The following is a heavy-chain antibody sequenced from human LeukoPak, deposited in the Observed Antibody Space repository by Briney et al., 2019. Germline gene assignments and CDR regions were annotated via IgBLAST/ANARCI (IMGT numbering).Heavy chain of an antibody. V-gene: IGHV3-48*04. CDR2: ISSSSSTI. CDR3: ARDNYDSSTPYYFDY. Sequence: KPGGSLRLSCAASGFTFSSYSMNWVRQAPGKGLEWVSYISSSSSTIYYADSVKGRFTISRDNAKNSLYLQMNSLRAEDTAVYYCARDNYDSSTPYYFDYWGQGTLVTVSS. CDR1: GFTFSSYS. J-gene: IGHJ4*02. D-gene: IGHD3-22*01.